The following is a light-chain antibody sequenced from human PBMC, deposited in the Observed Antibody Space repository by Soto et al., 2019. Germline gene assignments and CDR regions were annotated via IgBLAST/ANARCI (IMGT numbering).Light chain of an antibody. CDR3: LQDYVYPWT. V-gene: IGKV1-6*01. CDR1: QGIGND. CDR2: EAS. Sequence: AIQVTQPPSSLSASVGDRVTISCRASQGIGNDLGWYQQKPGKAPKLLIYEASTLQTGVASRFSGSGSGTDFTLTISSLQPEDFATYYCLQDYVYPWTFGQGTKVEVK. J-gene: IGKJ1*01.